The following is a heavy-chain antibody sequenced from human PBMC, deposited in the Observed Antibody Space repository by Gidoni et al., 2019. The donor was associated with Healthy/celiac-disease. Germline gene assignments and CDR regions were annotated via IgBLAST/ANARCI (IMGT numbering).Heavy chain of an antibody. CDR1: GGPFLGYS. D-gene: IGHD6-6*01. CDR2: INHSGST. J-gene: IGHJ6*02. CDR3: ARGRTSRPLYYYYYGMDV. V-gene: IGHV4-34*01. Sequence: QVQLQQWGAGLLKPSEPLSLTCAVYGGPFLGYSWSWIRQPPGKGLGWIGEINHSGSTNYNPSLKSRVTISVDTSKNQFSLKLSSVTAADTAVYYCARGRTSRPLYYYYYGMDVWGQGTTVTVSS.